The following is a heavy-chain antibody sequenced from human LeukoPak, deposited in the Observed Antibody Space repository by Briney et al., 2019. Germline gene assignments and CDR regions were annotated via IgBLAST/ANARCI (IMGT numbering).Heavy chain of an antibody. Sequence: ASVKVSCKASGYTFTSYGISWVRQAPGQGLEWMGWINTNTGNPTYAQGFTGRFVFSLDTSVSTAYLQISSLKAEDTAVYYCARGAVKFGELFRSRFDYWGQGTLVTVSS. J-gene: IGHJ4*02. D-gene: IGHD3-10*01. CDR1: GYTFTSYG. V-gene: IGHV7-4-1*02. CDR3: ARGAVKFGELFRSRFDY. CDR2: INTNTGNP.